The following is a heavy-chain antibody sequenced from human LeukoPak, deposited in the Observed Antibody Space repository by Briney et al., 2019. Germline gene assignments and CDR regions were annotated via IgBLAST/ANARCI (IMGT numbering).Heavy chain of an antibody. CDR1: GFTFDDYA. Sequence: PGRSLRLSCAASGFTFDDYAMHWVRQAPGKGLEWVSGISWNSGSIGYADSVKGRFTISRDNAKNSLYLQMNSLRAEDTALYYCARLNSSSWYRFVFDYWGQGTLVTVSS. CDR2: ISWNSGSI. J-gene: IGHJ4*02. V-gene: IGHV3-9*01. D-gene: IGHD6-13*01. CDR3: ARLNSSSWYRFVFDY.